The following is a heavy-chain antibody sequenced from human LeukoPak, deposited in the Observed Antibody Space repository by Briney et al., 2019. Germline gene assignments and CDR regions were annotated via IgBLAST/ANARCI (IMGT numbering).Heavy chain of an antibody. D-gene: IGHD3-16*02. V-gene: IGHV5-51*01. CDR3: ARESYVWGSYRYSYDY. CDR1: GYSFISYW. Sequence: GESLKISCKGSGYSFISYWIGWVRQMPGKGLEWMGIIYPGDSDTRYSPSFQGQVTISADKSISTAYLQWSSLKASDTAMYYCARESYVWGSYRYSYDYWGQGTLVTVSS. CDR2: IYPGDSDT. J-gene: IGHJ4*02.